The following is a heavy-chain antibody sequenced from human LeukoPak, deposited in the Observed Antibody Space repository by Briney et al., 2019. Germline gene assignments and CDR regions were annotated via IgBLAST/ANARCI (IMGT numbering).Heavy chain of an antibody. V-gene: IGHV3-11*04. Sequence: GGSLRLSCAASGFTFSDYYMSWIRQAPGKGLEWVSYISSSGSILYYADSVKGRFTISRDNAKNSLYLQMNSLRAEDTAVYYCARDKGRIAVAGTGFDYWGQGTLVTVSS. CDR1: GFTFSDYY. D-gene: IGHD6-19*01. J-gene: IGHJ4*02. CDR3: ARDKGRIAVAGTGFDY. CDR2: ISSSGSIL.